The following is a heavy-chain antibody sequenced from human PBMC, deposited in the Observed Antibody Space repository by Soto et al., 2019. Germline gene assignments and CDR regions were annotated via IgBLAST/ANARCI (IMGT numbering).Heavy chain of an antibody. Sequence: GGSLRLSCAASGFTFSSYGMHWVRQAPGKGLEWVAVIWYDGSNKYYADSVKGRFTISRDNSKNTLYLQMNSLRAEDTAVYYCARGVVGPAAMGRYYYYYGMDVWGQGTTVTVSS. V-gene: IGHV3-33*01. J-gene: IGHJ6*02. CDR3: ARGVVGPAAMGRYYYYYGMDV. D-gene: IGHD2-2*01. CDR2: IWYDGSNK. CDR1: GFTFSSYG.